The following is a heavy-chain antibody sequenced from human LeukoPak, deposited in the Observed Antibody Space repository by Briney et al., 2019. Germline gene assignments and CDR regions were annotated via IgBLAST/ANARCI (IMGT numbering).Heavy chain of an antibody. V-gene: IGHV4-59*08. CDR2: LYYSGST. CDR1: VDLIRLYY. J-gene: IGHJ4*02. Sequence: SESESLTCTVSVDLIRLYYRRWMRQPPGKGLERMGHLYYSGSTNYNPSLKSRVTISVDTSKNHFSLKLSAVTAADTAVYYCARQGGLLAGYSSSGLPFDYWGQGTLVTVSS. CDR3: ARQGGLLAGYSSSGLPFDY. D-gene: IGHD6-13*01.